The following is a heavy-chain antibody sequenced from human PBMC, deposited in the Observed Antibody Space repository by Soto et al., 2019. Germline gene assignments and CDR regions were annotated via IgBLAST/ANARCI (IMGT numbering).Heavy chain of an antibody. Sequence: GASVKVSCKASGYTFTGYYMHWVRQAPGQGLEWMGWINPNSGGTNYAQKFQGRVTITADKSTSTAYMELSSLRSEDTAVYYCARDHPSSYSRRSQGWFDHWGQGTLVTVSS. CDR2: INPNSGGT. CDR1: GYTFTGYY. V-gene: IGHV1-2*02. D-gene: IGHD6-13*01. CDR3: ARDHPSSYSRRSQGWFDH. J-gene: IGHJ5*02.